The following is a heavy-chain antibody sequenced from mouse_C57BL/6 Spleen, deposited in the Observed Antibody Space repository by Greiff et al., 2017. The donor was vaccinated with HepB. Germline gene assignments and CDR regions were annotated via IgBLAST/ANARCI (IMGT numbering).Heavy chain of an antibody. CDR3: ASSSTGPWFAY. CDR2: IRNKANGYTT. D-gene: IGHD2-1*01. Sequence: EVQLVESGGGLVQPGGSLSLSCAASGFTFTDYYMSWVRQPPGKALEWLGFIRNKANGYTTEYSASVKGRFTISRDNSQSILYLQMNALRSEDSATYYWASSSTGPWFAYGGQGTLVTVSA. CDR1: GFTFTDYY. V-gene: IGHV7-3*01. J-gene: IGHJ3*01.